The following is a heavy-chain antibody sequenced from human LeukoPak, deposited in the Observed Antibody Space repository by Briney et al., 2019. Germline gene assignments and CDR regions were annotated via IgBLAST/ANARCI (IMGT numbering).Heavy chain of an antibody. D-gene: IGHD2-2*02. Sequence: SETLSLTCTVSGGSISGYYWSWIRQPPGKGPEWIGYVYSSGNTNYNPSLKSRVTISIDTSKNQFSLKLSSVTAADTAVYYCARHGGCSSTSCYNWFDPWGQGTLVTVSS. CDR1: GGSISGYY. V-gene: IGHV4-59*08. J-gene: IGHJ5*02. CDR2: VYSSGNT. CDR3: ARHGGCSSTSCYNWFDP.